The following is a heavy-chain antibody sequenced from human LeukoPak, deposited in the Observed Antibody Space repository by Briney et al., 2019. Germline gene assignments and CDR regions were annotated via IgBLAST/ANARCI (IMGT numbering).Heavy chain of an antibody. CDR3: AREPRITMVRGVS. CDR2: IYYSGST. J-gene: IGHJ4*02. Sequence: SQTLSLTCTVSGGSISSGDYYWSWIRQPPGKGLVWIGYIYYSGSTYYNPSLKSRVTISVDTSKNQFSLKLSSVTAADTAVYYCAREPRITMVRGVSWGQGTLVTVSS. CDR1: GGSISSGDYY. V-gene: IGHV4-30-4*08. D-gene: IGHD3-10*01.